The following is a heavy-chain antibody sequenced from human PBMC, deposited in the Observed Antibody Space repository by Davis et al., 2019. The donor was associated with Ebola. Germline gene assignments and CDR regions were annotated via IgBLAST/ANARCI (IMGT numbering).Heavy chain of an antibody. CDR2: ISWNSGSI. V-gene: IGHV3-9*01. J-gene: IGHJ5*02. Sequence: PGGSLRLSCAASGFTFDDYAMHWVRQAPGKGLEWVSGISWNSGSIGYADSVKGRFTISRDNSKNTLYLQMNSLRAEDTAVYYCARGCHGDYSWFDPWGQGTLVTVSS. D-gene: IGHD4-17*01. CDR3: ARGCHGDYSWFDP. CDR1: GFTFDDYA.